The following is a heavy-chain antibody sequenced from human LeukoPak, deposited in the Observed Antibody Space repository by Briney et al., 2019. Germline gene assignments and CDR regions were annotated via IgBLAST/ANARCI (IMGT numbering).Heavy chain of an antibody. J-gene: IGHJ4*02. CDR2: IDWDDDK. CDR1: GFSLSTSGMC. Sequence: SGPTLVNPTQTLTLTCTFSGFSLSTSGMCVSWIRQPPGKALEWLARIDWDDDKYYSTSLKTRLTISKDTSKNQVVLTMTNMDPVDTATYYCARLSSTNLLGGFDYWGQGTLVTVSS. D-gene: IGHD2-2*01. CDR3: ARLSSTNLLGGFDY. V-gene: IGHV2-70*11.